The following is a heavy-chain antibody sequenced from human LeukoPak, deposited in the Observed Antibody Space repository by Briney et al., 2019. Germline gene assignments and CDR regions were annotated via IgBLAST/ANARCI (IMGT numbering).Heavy chain of an antibody. V-gene: IGHV1-18*01. D-gene: IGHD2-2*01. J-gene: IGHJ6*02. CDR2: ISAYNGNT. CDR1: GYTFTGYG. CDR3: ARGSYCSSTSCPTGYYYYGMDV. Sequence: AAVNVSCKASGYTFTGYGISWVRQAPGQGLEWMGWISAYNGNTNYAQNLQGRVTMTTDTSTSTAYMELRSLRSDDTAVYYCARGSYCSSTSCPTGYYYYGMDVWGQGTTVSVSS.